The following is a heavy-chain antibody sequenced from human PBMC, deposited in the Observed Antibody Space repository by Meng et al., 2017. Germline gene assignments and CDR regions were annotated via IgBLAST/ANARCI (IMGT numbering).Heavy chain of an antibody. D-gene: IGHD3-10*01. Sequence: ASMKVSCKASGYTFTSYDINWVRQATGQGLEWMGWMNPNSGNTGYAQKFQGRVTITRNTSISTAYMELSSLRSEDTAVYYCARVRGYYGSGSYYSQREAFDYWGQGTLVTVSS. CDR2: MNPNSGNT. J-gene: IGHJ4*02. CDR1: GYTFTSYD. CDR3: ARVRGYYGSGSYYSQREAFDY. V-gene: IGHV1-8*03.